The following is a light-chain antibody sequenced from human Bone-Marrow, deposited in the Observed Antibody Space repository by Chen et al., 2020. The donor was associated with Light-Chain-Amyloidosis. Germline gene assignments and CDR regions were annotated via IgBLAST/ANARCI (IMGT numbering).Light chain of an antibody. Sequence: SYVLTQPSSVSVSPGQTATIACGGNNIGSPSVHWYQQTPGQAPLLVFYDDSDWPSGIPERLSGSNSGNTATLTISRVEAGDEADYYCQVWDRSSDRPVFGGGTKLTVL. V-gene: IGLV3-21*02. CDR3: QVWDRSSDRPV. CDR1: NIGSPS. J-gene: IGLJ3*02. CDR2: DDS.